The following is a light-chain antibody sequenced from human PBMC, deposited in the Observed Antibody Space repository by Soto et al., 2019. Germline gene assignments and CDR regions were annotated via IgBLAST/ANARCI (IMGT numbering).Light chain of an antibody. CDR1: QSLLNSDGKTY. J-gene: IGKJ2*01. Sequence: IVMTQTPLSLSVTPGQPASISCKSSQSLLNSDGKTYLYWYLKRPGQPPQLLIHEASKQFAGVADRFSGSGSGTDFTLKISRVEAEDVGIYYCMQALQVYTFGQGTRLDIK. CDR3: MQALQVYT. V-gene: IGKV2D-29*01. CDR2: EAS.